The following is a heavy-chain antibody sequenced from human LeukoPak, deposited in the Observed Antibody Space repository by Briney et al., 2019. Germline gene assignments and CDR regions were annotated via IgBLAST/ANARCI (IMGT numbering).Heavy chain of an antibody. CDR3: ARHGDNDAFDI. J-gene: IGHJ3*02. Sequence: GESLKISCKGSGNSFSNYWIGWVRQMPGKGLEWMGIIYPGDSDTRYSPSFQGQVTISADKSISTAYLQWSSLKASDTAMYYCARHGDNDAFDIWGQGTMVTVSS. V-gene: IGHV5-51*01. CDR1: GNSFSNYW. CDR2: IYPGDSDT. D-gene: IGHD4-17*01.